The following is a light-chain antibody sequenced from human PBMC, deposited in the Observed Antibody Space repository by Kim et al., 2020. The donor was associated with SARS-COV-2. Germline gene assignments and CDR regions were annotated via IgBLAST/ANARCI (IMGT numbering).Light chain of an antibody. CDR3: QVWDSSVV. CDR2: SDS. V-gene: IGLV3-9*01. Sequence: VSVALGQTARITCGGNNIGSKNVHWYQQKPCQAPVLVIYSDSNRPSGIPERFSGSNSGNTATLTISRAQAGDEADYYCQVWDSSVVFGGGTQLTVL. J-gene: IGLJ2*01. CDR1: NIGSKN.